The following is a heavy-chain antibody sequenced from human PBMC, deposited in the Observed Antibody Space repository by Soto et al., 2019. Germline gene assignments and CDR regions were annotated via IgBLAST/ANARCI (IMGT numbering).Heavy chain of an antibody. CDR2: AYYSGDT. CDR1: GGSISRYY. D-gene: IGHD2-8*01. CDR3: ARDRSTYGGGGTGEVKENWFDP. V-gene: IGHV4-59*01. Sequence: SETLSLTCSVSGGSISRYYWSWIRQPPGKGLEWIGYAYYSGDTGYNPSLQSRVTMAVDTSKNQVPLKLTSVTAADTAVYYCARDRSTYGGGGTGEVKENWFDPWGQGALVTV. J-gene: IGHJ5*02.